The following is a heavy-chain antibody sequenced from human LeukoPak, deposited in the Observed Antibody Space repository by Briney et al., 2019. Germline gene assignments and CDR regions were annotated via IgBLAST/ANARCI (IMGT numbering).Heavy chain of an antibody. D-gene: IGHD1-26*01. CDR2: ISYDGSNK. CDR3: AKSGAEDLFPRREHWFDP. Sequence: PGGSLRLSCAASGFTFSSYAMHWVRQAPGKGLEWVAVISYDGSNKYYADSVKGRFTISRDNSKNTLYLQMNSLRAEDTALYYCAKSGAEDLFPRREHWFDPWGQGTLVTVSS. J-gene: IGHJ5*02. V-gene: IGHV3-30-3*02. CDR1: GFTFSSYA.